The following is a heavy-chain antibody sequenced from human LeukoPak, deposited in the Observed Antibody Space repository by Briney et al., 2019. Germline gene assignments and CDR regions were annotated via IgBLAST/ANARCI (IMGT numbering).Heavy chain of an antibody. CDR3: ARGQGPARYYYGMDV. Sequence: GGSLRLSCAASGFTFSSYGMHWVRQAPGKGLEWVAVIWYDGSNKYYADSVKGRFTISRDNSKNTLYLQMNSLRAEDTAVYYCARGQGPARYYYGMDVWGQGTTVTVSS. J-gene: IGHJ6*02. V-gene: IGHV3-33*01. CDR2: IWYDGSNK. CDR1: GFTFSSYG.